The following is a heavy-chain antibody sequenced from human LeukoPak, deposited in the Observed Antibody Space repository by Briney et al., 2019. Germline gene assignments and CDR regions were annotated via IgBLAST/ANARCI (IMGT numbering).Heavy chain of an antibody. V-gene: IGHV3-48*04. Sequence: GGSLRLSCEASGFTFSTYSMNWVRQAPGKGLEWVSHISSGSSTTFYADSVKGRFTISRDNTRNSLSLQMNNLRAEDTAVYYCARDRGSITLVRGVNHYWGQGTLVTVSS. CDR3: ARDRGSITLVRGVNHY. CDR2: ISSGSSTT. D-gene: IGHD3-10*01. CDR1: GFTFSTYS. J-gene: IGHJ4*02.